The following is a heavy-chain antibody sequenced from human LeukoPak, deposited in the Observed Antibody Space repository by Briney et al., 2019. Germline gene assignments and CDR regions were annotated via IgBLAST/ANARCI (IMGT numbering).Heavy chain of an antibody. D-gene: IGHD6-6*01. CDR3: ATEVRGIAARYYFDY. V-gene: IGHV3-30-3*01. CDR2: ISYDGNNK. CDR1: GFTFSSYA. J-gene: IGHJ4*02. Sequence: PGGSLRLSCAASGFTFSSYAMHWVRQAPGKGLEWVAVISYDGNNKYYADSVKGRFTISRDNSKNTLYLQMNSLRAEDTAVYYCATEVRGIAARYYFDYWGQGILVTVSS.